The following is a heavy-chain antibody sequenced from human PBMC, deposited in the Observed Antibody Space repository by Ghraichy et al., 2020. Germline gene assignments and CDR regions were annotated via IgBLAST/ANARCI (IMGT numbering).Heavy chain of an antibody. J-gene: IGHJ4*02. CDR2: INHSGST. Sequence: SETLSLTCAVYGGSFSGYYWSWIRQPPGKGLEWIGEINHSGSTNYNPSLKSRVTISVDTSKNQFSLKLGSVTAADTAVYYCATPDSSGYYLFGYWGQGTLVTVSS. CDR3: ATPDSSGYYLFGY. D-gene: IGHD3-22*01. CDR1: GGSFSGYY. V-gene: IGHV4-34*01.